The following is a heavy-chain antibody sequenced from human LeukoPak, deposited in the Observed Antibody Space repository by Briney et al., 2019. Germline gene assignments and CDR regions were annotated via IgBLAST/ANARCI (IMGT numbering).Heavy chain of an antibody. CDR1: GGSISSGDYY. CDR2: IYYSGST. V-gene: IGHV4-30-4*01. J-gene: IGHJ5*02. CDR3: ARYELNGYYYGP. Sequence: PSQTLSLTCTVSGGSISSGDYYWSWIRQPPGKGLEWIGYIYYSGSTYYNPSLKSRVTISVDTSKNQFSLKLSSVTAADTAVYYCARYELNGYYYGPWGQGTLVTVSS. D-gene: IGHD3-10*01.